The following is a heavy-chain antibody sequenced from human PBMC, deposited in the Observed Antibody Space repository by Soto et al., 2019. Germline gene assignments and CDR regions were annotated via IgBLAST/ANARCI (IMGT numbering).Heavy chain of an antibody. D-gene: IGHD3-22*01. V-gene: IGHV3-21*01. CDR2: ISSSSSYI. CDR1: GFTFSSYS. CDR3: ASPGGYDSSGYPADY. J-gene: IGHJ4*02. Sequence: LRLSCAASGFTFSSYSMNWVRQAPGKGLEWVSSISSSSSYIYYADSVKGRFTISRDNAKNSLYLQMNSLRAEDTAVYYCASPGGYDSSGYPADYWGQGTLVTVSS.